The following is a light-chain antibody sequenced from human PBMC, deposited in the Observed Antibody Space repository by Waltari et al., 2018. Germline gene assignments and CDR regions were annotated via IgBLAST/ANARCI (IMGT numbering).Light chain of an antibody. J-gene: IGLJ3*02. CDR1: LLGNKY. CDR3: QALGTGAWV. CDR2: QDT. Sequence: SYELTQPPSVSVSPGQTASITCSGALLGNKYASWYQQKPGQSPLLVIYQDTNRPSGIPERFSGSKSGNAATLTISGTQAMDEADYYCQALGTGAWVFGGGTKLTVL. V-gene: IGLV3-1*01.